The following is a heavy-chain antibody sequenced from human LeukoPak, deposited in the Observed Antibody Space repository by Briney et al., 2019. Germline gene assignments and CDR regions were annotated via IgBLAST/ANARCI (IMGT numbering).Heavy chain of an antibody. Sequence: SETLSLTCKVSGDSVSSDSYYWSWIRQPPGQGLEWIGYIHNSGSTKYNASLKSRLTISVDASKNQFSLEVTSVTAADTAVYYCARTNYGDYNWFDPWGQGTLVTVPS. CDR2: IHNSGST. D-gene: IGHD4-17*01. V-gene: IGHV4-61*01. CDR1: GDSVSSDSYY. J-gene: IGHJ5*02. CDR3: ARTNYGDYNWFDP.